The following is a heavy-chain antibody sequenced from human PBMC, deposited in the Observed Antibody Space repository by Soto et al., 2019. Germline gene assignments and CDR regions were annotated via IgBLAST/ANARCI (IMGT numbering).Heavy chain of an antibody. CDR3: ARDKITGLFDY. J-gene: IGHJ4*02. Sequence: QVQLQQWGAGLLKPSETLSLTCAVYGGSFSGYDWTWIRQPPGTGLEWIGEINHSGSTNYNPSLKXRXTXPXYTSKNQFSLKLTSVTAADTAVYYCARDKITGLFDYWGQGTLVTVSS. CDR1: GGSFSGYD. V-gene: IGHV4-34*01. D-gene: IGHD2-8*02. CDR2: INHSGST.